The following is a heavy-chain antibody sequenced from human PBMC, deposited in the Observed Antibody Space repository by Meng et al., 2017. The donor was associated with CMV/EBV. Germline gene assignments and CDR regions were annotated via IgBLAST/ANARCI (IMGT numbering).Heavy chain of an antibody. CDR3: TAATHLNWFDP. D-gene: IGHD6-25*01. J-gene: IGHJ5*02. Sequence: CAVSGFTFSNAWMSWVRQATGKGLEWVGRIKSKTDGGTTDYAAPVKGRFTISRDDSKNTLYLQMNSLKTEDTAVYYCTAATHLNWFDPWGQGTLVTVSS. CDR1: GFTFSNAW. V-gene: IGHV3-15*01. CDR2: IKSKTDGGTT.